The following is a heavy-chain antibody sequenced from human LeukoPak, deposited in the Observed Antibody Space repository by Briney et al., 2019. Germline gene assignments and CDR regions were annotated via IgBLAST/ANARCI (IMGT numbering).Heavy chain of an antibody. J-gene: IGHJ3*02. V-gene: IGHV3-23*01. CDR1: QFTLSNYA. Sequence: AGSLRLSCAASQFTLSNYAMSWVRQAPGKGLEWVSAISGGGHTTYYADSVKGRFTISRDNSKNTLYLQMNSLRAEDTAVYYCAKAPPPYCSGGSCFDAFDIWGQGTMVTVSS. CDR2: ISGGGHTT. D-gene: IGHD2-15*01. CDR3: AKAPPPYCSGGSCFDAFDI.